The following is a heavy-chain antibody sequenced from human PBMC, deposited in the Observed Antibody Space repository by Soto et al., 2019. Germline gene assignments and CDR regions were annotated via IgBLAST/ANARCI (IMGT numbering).Heavy chain of an antibody. CDR3: ARDHLMYDFWSGYHYYYYGMDV. D-gene: IGHD3-3*01. J-gene: IGHJ6*02. V-gene: IGHV3-74*01. CDR2: INSDGSST. Sequence: GGSLRLSCAASGFTLSSYWMHWVRQAPGKGLVWVSRINSDGSSTSYADSVKGRFTISRDNAKNTLYLQMNSLRAEDTAVYYCARDHLMYDFWSGYHYYYYGMDVWGQGTTVTVSS. CDR1: GFTLSSYW.